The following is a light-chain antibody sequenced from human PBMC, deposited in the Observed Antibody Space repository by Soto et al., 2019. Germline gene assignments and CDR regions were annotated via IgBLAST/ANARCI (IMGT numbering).Light chain of an antibody. CDR2: AAS. CDR3: QQSYSTPSIT. Sequence: IQMTQSQSSLSGSVGDRVTITCRASQSISSYLNWYQQKPGKAPKLLIYAASSLQSGVPSRFSGSGSGTDFTLTISSLQPEDFATYYCQQSYSTPSITFGQGTRLEI. J-gene: IGKJ5*01. V-gene: IGKV1-39*01. CDR1: QSISSY.